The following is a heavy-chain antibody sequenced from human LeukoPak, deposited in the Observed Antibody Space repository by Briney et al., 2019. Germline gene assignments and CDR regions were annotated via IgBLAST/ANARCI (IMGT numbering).Heavy chain of an antibody. D-gene: IGHD3-10*01. CDR3: ARGVTMVRGVMNWFDP. Sequence: PSETLSPTCAVYGGSFSGYYWSWIRQPPGKGLEWIGEINHSGSTNYNPSLKSRVTISVDTSKNQFSLKLSSVTAADTAVYYCARGVTMVRGVMNWFDPWGQGTLVTVSS. J-gene: IGHJ5*02. CDR2: INHSGST. V-gene: IGHV4-34*01. CDR1: GGSFSGYY.